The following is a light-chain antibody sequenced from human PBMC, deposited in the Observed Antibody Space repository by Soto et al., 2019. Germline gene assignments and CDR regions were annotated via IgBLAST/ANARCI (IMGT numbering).Light chain of an antibody. CDR2: QVT. Sequence: QSALTQPASVSGSPGQSITISCTGTSSDIGGYYYVSWYQHHPGKAPKLLIYQVTNRPSRVSNRFSASKSGNTASLTISGLQADDEADYYCTSYSSSDIFYVFGTGTKVTVL. V-gene: IGLV2-14*01. CDR3: TSYSSSDIFYV. J-gene: IGLJ1*01. CDR1: SSDIGGYYY.